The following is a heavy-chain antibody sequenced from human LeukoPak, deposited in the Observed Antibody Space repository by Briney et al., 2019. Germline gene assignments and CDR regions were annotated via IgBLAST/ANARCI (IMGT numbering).Heavy chain of an antibody. CDR2: IYNGGTT. CDR1: GFAFSIYE. Sequence: GGSLRLSCTASGFAFSIYEMDWVRQAPGKGLEWLSLIYNGGTTYYADSVKGRFSISRDNSKNILYLQMNSLRVEDTAVYYCARRGYGDYAPFDYWGQGALVSLSS. J-gene: IGHJ4*02. V-gene: IGHV3-66*04. CDR3: ARRGYGDYAPFDY. D-gene: IGHD4-17*01.